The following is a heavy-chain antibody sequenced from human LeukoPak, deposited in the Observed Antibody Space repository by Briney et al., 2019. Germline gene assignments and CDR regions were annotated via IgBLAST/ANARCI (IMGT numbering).Heavy chain of an antibody. CDR2: IYPGDSDT. V-gene: IGHV5-51*01. CDR3: ARALSGSYYDGFDI. CDR1: GYTFTTSW. Sequence: GESLKISCKGSGYTFTTSWIGWVRQMPGKGLEWMGIIYPGDSDTRYSPSFQGQVTISADKSINTAYLQWSSLKASDTAMYYCARALSGSYYDGFDIWGQGTMVTVSS. J-gene: IGHJ3*02. D-gene: IGHD1-26*01.